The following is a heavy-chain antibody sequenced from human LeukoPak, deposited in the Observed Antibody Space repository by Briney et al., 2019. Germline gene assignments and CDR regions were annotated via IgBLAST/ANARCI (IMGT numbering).Heavy chain of an antibody. V-gene: IGHV3-9*01. Sequence: GGSLRLSCAASGFTFDDYAMHWVRQAPGKGLEWVSGISWNSGTIGYADSLKGRFTISRDNAKNSLYLQMNSLRAEDTALYYCVKAFSGSYPNKPDYWGQGTLVTVSS. D-gene: IGHD1-26*01. CDR2: ISWNSGTI. CDR3: VKAFSGSYPNKPDY. J-gene: IGHJ4*02. CDR1: GFTFDDYA.